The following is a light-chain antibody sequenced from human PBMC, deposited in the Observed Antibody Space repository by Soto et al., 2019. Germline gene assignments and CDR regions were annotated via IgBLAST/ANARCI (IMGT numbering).Light chain of an antibody. CDR1: QSISDY. V-gene: IGKV1-39*01. CDR3: QQSYSLPLT. Sequence: DLQMTQSPSSLSASVGDRVAITCRSSQSISDYLNWYQQKPGKALKLVIYGASNLQSGVPPRFSGSGSGSEFTLTISGLQPDDFAIYFCQQSYSLPLTFGHGTKVDV. CDR2: GAS. J-gene: IGKJ3*01.